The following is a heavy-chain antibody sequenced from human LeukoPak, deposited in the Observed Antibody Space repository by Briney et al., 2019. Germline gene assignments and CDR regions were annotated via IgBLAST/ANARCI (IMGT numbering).Heavy chain of an antibody. J-gene: IGHJ4*02. D-gene: IGHD6-19*01. Sequence: PGGSLRLSCAASGFTFSSYAMSWVRQAPGKGLEWVSAISGSGGSTYYADSVKGRFTISRDNSKNTLYLQMNSLRAEETAVYYCAKPTEQWLVLAADYWGQGTLVTVSS. CDR2: ISGSGGST. CDR3: AKPTEQWLVLAADY. V-gene: IGHV3-23*01. CDR1: GFTFSSYA.